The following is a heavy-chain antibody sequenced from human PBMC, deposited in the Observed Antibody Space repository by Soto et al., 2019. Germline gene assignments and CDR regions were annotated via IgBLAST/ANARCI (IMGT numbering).Heavy chain of an antibody. V-gene: IGHV1-18*01. D-gene: IGHD3-10*01. J-gene: IGHJ4*02. CDR3: ATGDYYGSGSSSTPNY. CDR1: GYTFTSYG. Sequence: ASVKVSCKASGYTFTSYGISWVRQAPGQGLEWMGWISAYNGNTNYAQKFQGWVTMTRDTSISTAYMELSRLRSDDTAVYYCATGDYYGSGSSSTPNYWGQGTLVTVSS. CDR2: ISAYNGNT.